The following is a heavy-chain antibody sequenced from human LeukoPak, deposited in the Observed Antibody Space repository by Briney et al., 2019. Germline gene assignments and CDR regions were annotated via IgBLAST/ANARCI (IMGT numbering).Heavy chain of an antibody. CDR3: ARQTYSYDSSGYPVDY. CDR1: GGSFSGYY. V-gene: IGHV4-34*01. Sequence: SETLSLTCAVYGGSFSGYYWSWIPQPPGKGLEWIGEINHSGSTNYNPSLKSRVTISVDTSKNQFSLKLSSVTAADTAVYYCARQTYSYDSSGYPVDYWGQGTLVTVSS. J-gene: IGHJ4*02. CDR2: INHSGST. D-gene: IGHD3-22*01.